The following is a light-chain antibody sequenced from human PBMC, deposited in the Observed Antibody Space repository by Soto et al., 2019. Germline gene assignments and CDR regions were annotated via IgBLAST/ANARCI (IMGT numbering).Light chain of an antibody. Sequence: QSALTQAASVSGSPGQSITISCTGTSGYVGGYNHVSWYQQHTGKAPKLMIYDVSNRPSGVSNRFSGFKSGNTASLTISGLQAEDEADYYCSSNTSSSTKVFCGGTTLTVL. CDR1: SGYVGGYNH. CDR3: SSNTSSSTKV. CDR2: DVS. V-gene: IGLV2-14*01. J-gene: IGLJ2*01.